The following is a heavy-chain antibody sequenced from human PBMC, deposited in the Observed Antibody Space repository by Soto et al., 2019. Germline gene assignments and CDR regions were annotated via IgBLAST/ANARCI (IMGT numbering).Heavy chain of an antibody. CDR1: GFTVSSNY. V-gene: IGHV3-53*01. Sequence: GGFLRLSCAASGFTVSSNYMSWVRQAPGKGLEWVSVIYSGGSTYYADSVKGRFTISRDNSKNTLYLQMNSLRAEDTAVYYCARDGYSSGPENWGQGTPGHRLL. D-gene: IGHD6-19*01. J-gene: IGHJ4*02. CDR2: IYSGGST. CDR3: ARDGYSSGPEN.